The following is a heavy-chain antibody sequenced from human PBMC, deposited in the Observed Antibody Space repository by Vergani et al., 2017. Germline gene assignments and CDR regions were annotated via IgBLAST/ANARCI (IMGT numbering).Heavy chain of an antibody. V-gene: IGHV4-31*03. CDR1: GGSISSGGYY. CDR3: ASGGSGTLGT. CDR2: IYYSGST. Sequence: QVQLQESGPGLVKPSQTLSLTCTVSGGSISSGGYYWSWIRQHPGKGLEWIGYIYYSGSTYYNPSLRSRVSTSVDTSKNQFSLNVTLVTAADTAVYYCASGGSGTLGTWGQGTLVTVSS. D-gene: IGHD3-16*01. J-gene: IGHJ1*01.